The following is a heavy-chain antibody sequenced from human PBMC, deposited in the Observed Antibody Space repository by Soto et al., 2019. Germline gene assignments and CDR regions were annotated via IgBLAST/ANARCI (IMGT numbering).Heavy chain of an antibody. V-gene: IGHV3-23*01. Sequence: PGGSRRLSCVASGLTFGSRAMSWVRQAPGEGLQWVSTITDTGGDAKYADSVRGRFVISRDNSKKTLYLQMTSLTAEDSAMYFCARGSTDSYPGSRIFDFWGRGTLVTVSS. CDR2: ITDTGGDA. CDR1: GLTFGSRA. CDR3: ARGSTDSYPGSRIFDF. D-gene: IGHD3-10*01. J-gene: IGHJ4*02.